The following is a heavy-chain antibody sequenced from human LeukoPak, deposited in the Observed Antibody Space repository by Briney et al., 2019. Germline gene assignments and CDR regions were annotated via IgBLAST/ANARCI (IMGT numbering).Heavy chain of an antibody. CDR2: ITSDGSAT. Sequence: PGGSLRLSCAVSGFTFSSYRMHWVRQGPGKGLAWVSRITSDGSATDYADSVKGRFTISRDNAKNTLYLHMDSLRAEDTAVYYCARDASPGYFDLWGRGTLVTVSS. D-gene: IGHD2-15*01. J-gene: IGHJ2*01. V-gene: IGHV3-74*01. CDR3: ARDASPGYFDL. CDR1: GFTFSSYR.